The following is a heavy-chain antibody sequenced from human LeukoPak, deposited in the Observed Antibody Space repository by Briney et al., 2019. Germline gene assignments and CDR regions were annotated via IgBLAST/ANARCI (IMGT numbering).Heavy chain of an antibody. CDR3: ARGSASAER. CDR1: GGSISRYY. V-gene: IGHV4-4*07. CDR2: IYSSDGST. Sequence: PSETLSLTXTVSGGSISRYYWSWIRQPAGKGLEWIGRIYSSDGSTNYNPSLKSRVTMSADTSKNQLSLNLRSGTAADTAVYYCARGSASAERWGQGTLVTVSS. D-gene: IGHD6-13*01. J-gene: IGHJ4*02.